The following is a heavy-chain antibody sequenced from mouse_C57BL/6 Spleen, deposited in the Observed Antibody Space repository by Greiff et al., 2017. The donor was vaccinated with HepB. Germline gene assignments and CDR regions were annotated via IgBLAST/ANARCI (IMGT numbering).Heavy chain of an antibody. D-gene: IGHD2-4*01. CDR2: INPYNGDT. Sequence: EVKLQQSGPELVKPGDSVKISCKASGYSFTGYFMNWVMQSHGKSLEWIGRINPYNGDTFYNQKFKGKATLTVDKSSSTAHMELRSLTSEDSAVYYCAAYDYDWYFDVWGTGTTVTVSS. CDR1: GYSFTGYF. V-gene: IGHV1-20*01. CDR3: AAYDYDWYFDV. J-gene: IGHJ1*03.